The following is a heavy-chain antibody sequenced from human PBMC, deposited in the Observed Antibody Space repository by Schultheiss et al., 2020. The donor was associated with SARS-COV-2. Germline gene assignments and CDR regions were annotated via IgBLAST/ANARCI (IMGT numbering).Heavy chain of an antibody. J-gene: IGHJ3*02. CDR3: ARHYYYDSREAGDAFDI. CDR2: IYHSGST. V-gene: IGHV4-39*01. CDR1: GGSISSSSYY. Sequence: SETLSLTCTVSGGSISSSSYYWGWIRQPPGKGLEWIGSIYHSGSTYYNPSLKSRVTISVDTSKNQFSLKLSSVTAADTAVYYCARHYYYDSREAGDAFDIWGQGTMVTVSS. D-gene: IGHD3-22*01.